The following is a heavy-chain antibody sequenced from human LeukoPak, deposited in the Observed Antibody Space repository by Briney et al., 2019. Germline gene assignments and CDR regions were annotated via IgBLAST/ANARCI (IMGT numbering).Heavy chain of an antibody. CDR1: GGTFSSYA. Sequence: SVKVSCKASGGTFSSYAISWVRQAPGQGLEWMGGIIPIFGTANYAQKFQGRVTITADESTSTAYMELSSLRSEDTAVYYCARNRRIAAAGYMDVWGKGTTVTVSS. CDR3: ARNRRIAAAGYMDV. CDR2: IIPIFGTA. V-gene: IGHV1-69*13. J-gene: IGHJ6*03. D-gene: IGHD6-13*01.